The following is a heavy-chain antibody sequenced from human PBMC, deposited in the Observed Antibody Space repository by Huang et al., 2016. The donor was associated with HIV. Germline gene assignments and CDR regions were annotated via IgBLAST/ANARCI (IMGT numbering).Heavy chain of an antibody. CDR1: GGSISSSSYY. V-gene: IGHV4-39*01. J-gene: IGHJ6*02. CDR3: ARHGRVAGHYYNNMDV. Sequence: LQLQESGPGLVKSSETLSLICTVSGGSISSSSYYLGWIRQPPGKGPEWIGSLYYSGNTYYNPPLKSRVTISVDTSKNQFSLKVNSVTAADTAVYYCARHGRVAGHYYNNMDVWGRGTTVTVSS. D-gene: IGHD6-19*01. CDR2: LYYSGNT.